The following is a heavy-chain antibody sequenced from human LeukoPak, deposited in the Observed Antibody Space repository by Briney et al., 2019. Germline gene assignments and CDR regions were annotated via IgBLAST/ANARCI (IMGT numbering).Heavy chain of an antibody. J-gene: IGHJ4*02. CDR1: GFTVSSNH. V-gene: IGHV3-53*01. CDR2: IYSGGTT. D-gene: IGHD2-15*01. CDR3: ARDQYTSGGRGYFDY. Sequence: GGSLRLSCAASGFTVSSNHMSWVRQAPGKGLEWVSVIYSGGTTYYADSVKGRSTISRDNSKNTLYLEMNSLRAEDTAMYYCARDQYTSGGRGYFDYWGQGTLVTVSS.